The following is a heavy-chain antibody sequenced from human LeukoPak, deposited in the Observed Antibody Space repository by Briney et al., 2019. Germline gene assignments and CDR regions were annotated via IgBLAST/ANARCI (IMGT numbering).Heavy chain of an antibody. CDR3: ARRGIALTGSWNWYFDL. CDR1: GGSISSYSYY. CDR2: IHYTGST. D-gene: IGHD6-19*01. Sequence: SETLSLTCTVSGGSISSYSYYWGWIRQPPGKGLEWIGSIHYTGSTYYNPSLKSRITISVDTSRNQFSLKLTSVTAADTAVYYCARRGIALTGSWNWYFDLWGHGTLVTVSS. V-gene: IGHV4-39*01. J-gene: IGHJ2*01.